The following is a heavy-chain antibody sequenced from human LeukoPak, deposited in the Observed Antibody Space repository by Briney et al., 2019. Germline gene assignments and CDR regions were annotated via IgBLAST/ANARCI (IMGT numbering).Heavy chain of an antibody. CDR1: GFTFGGYA. J-gene: IGHJ4*02. CDR2: ISWNSGSI. V-gene: IGHV3-9*01. D-gene: IGHD5-18*01. Sequence: GRSLRLSCAASGFTFGGYAMHWVRQAPGKGLEWVSGISWNSGSIGYADSVKGRFTISRDNAKNSLYLQMNSLRAEDTALYYCAKGVWGYSYGSYFDYWGQGTLVTVSS. CDR3: AKGVWGYSYGSYFDY.